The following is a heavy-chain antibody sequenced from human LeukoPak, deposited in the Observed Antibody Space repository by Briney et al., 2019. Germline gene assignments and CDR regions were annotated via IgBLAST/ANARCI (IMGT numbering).Heavy chain of an antibody. CDR1: GFTFSSYT. V-gene: IGHV3-23*01. J-gene: IGHJ4*02. CDR3: ARADYGRTS. Sequence: GGSLRLSCAASGFTFSSYTMSWVRQAPGKGLEWVSGISAGGGNTYYADSVKGRFTISRDDSKDTLYLQMNSLRAEDTAVYYCARADYGRTSWGQGTLVTVSS. D-gene: IGHD4-17*01. CDR2: ISAGGGNT.